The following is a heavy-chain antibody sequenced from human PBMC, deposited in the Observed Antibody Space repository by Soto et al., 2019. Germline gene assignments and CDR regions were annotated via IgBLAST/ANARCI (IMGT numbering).Heavy chain of an antibody. Sequence: GGSLRLSCTTSGFSFSNYWMTWVRQAPGKGLEWVANIKQDGGEDFYVASVKGRFTISRDNAKNSLYLQMNSLRAEDTAVYFCAKDGGSDSYFFDHWGQGTLVTVSS. CDR3: AKDGGSDSYFFDH. CDR1: GFSFSNYW. V-gene: IGHV3-7*03. D-gene: IGHD2-21*02. J-gene: IGHJ4*02. CDR2: IKQDGGED.